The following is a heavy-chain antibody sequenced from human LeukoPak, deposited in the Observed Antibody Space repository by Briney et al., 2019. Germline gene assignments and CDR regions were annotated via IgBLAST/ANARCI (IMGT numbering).Heavy chain of an antibody. CDR2: FSGSGGST. V-gene: IGHV3-23*01. Sequence: GGSLRLSCAASGFTFSSYAMSWVRQAPGKGLECISGFSGSGGSTYYADSVKGRFTISRDNAKNSLYLQMNSLRAEDTAVYYCARTDRGYSYGYYYYYYLDVWGKGTTVTVSS. CDR3: ARTDRGYSYGYYYYYYLDV. D-gene: IGHD5-18*01. J-gene: IGHJ6*03. CDR1: GFTFSSYA.